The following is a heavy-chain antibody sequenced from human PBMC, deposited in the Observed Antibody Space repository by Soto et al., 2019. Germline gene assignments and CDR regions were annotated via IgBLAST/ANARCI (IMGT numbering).Heavy chain of an antibody. CDR1: GFTFSSYA. D-gene: IGHD3-10*01. CDR2: ITGSGGGT. J-gene: IGHJ4*02. V-gene: IGHV3-23*01. CDR3: VKDFRHISFGEFRD. Sequence: PGGSLRLSCAASGFTFSSYAMAWVRQAPGKGLEWVSAITGSGGGTYYADSVKGRFAISRDNSENTLYLQMNSLRVADTAVYYCVKDFRHISFGEFRDWGQGTPVTVSS.